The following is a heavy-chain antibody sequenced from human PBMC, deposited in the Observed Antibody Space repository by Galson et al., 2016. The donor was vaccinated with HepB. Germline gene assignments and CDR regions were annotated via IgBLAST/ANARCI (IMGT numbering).Heavy chain of an antibody. V-gene: IGHV1-69*06. CDR2: IAPIFESS. Sequence: SCKASGGTFSSYAMTWVRQAPGQGLEWMGGIAPIFESSNYAENFQGRVTFTADRSTSTAYMELSSLRPDDTAVYFCARVASNADFWGQGTLVTVSP. J-gene: IGHJ4*02. CDR1: GGTFSSYA. D-gene: IGHD1-1*01. CDR3: ARVASNADF.